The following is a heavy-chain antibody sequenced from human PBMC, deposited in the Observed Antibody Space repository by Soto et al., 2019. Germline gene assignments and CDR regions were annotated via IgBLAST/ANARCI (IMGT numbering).Heavy chain of an antibody. J-gene: IGHJ6*02. Sequence: SETLSLTCAVYGGSFSGYYWSWIRQPPGKGLEWIGEINHSGSTDYNPSLKSRVTISVDTSKNQFSLKLSSVTAADTAVYYCARVNGWNFYSAVLYYYYGMDVWGRGTTVTVSS. V-gene: IGHV4-34*01. CDR2: INHSGST. D-gene: IGHD1-7*01. CDR3: ARVNGWNFYSAVLYYYYGMDV. CDR1: GGSFSGYY.